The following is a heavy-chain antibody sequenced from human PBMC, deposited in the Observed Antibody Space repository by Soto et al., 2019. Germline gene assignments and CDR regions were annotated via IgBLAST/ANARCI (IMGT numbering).Heavy chain of an antibody. CDR1: GYTLTSYT. D-gene: IGHD5-12*01. J-gene: IGHJ4*02. V-gene: IGHV1-3*01. Sequence: ASVKVSCKASGYTLTSYTMHWVRQAPGQRLEWMGWINAGNGNTKYSQKFQGRVTITRDTSASTAYMELSSLRSEDTAVYYCARVYSGYDWIYWGQGTLVTVSS. CDR3: ARVYSGYDWIY. CDR2: INAGNGNT.